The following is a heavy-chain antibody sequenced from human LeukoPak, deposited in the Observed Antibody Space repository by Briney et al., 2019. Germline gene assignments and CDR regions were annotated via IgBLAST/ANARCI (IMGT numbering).Heavy chain of an antibody. CDR1: GFTVSSNY. Sequence: GGSLRLSCAASGFTVSSNYMSWVRQAPGKGLEWVSVIYSGGSTYYADSVKGRFTISRDNSKNTLYLQMNSLRAEDTAVYYCARVSTVTDYDYWGQGTLVTVSS. V-gene: IGHV3-66*01. J-gene: IGHJ4*02. D-gene: IGHD4-17*01. CDR2: IYSGGST. CDR3: ARVSTVTDYDY.